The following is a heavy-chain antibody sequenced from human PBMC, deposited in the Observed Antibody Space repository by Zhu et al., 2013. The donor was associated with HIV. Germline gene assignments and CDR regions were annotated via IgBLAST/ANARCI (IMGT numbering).Heavy chain of an antibody. CDR3: ARDLRPYYYDSSGTNDAFDI. Sequence: QVQLVQSGAEVKKPGSSVKVSCKASGGTFSSYAISWVRQAPGQGLEWMGGIIPIFGTANYAQKFQGRVTITADESTSTAYMELSSLRSEDTAVYYCARDLRPYYYDSSGTNDAFDIWGQGTMVTVSS. J-gene: IGHJ3*02. V-gene: IGHV1-69*12. CDR2: IIPIFGTA. D-gene: IGHD3-22*01. CDR1: GGTFSSYA.